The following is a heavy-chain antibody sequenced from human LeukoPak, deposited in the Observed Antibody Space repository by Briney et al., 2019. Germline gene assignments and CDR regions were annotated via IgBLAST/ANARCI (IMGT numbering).Heavy chain of an antibody. Sequence: GGSLRLSCAASGFTFSKAWMSWVRQATGKGLEWLGRIKSNADGGTTDYAAPVQGRITISRADSQNTLYLQLDSLKAEDTAVYYCSTYRSQYDSSGYDYWGQGTLVAVSS. CDR3: STYRSQYDSSGYDY. V-gene: IGHV3-15*01. J-gene: IGHJ4*02. D-gene: IGHD3-22*01. CDR1: GFTFSKAW. CDR2: IKSNADGGTT.